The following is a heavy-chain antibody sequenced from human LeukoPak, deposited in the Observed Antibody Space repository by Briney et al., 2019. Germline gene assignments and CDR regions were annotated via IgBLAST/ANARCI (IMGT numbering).Heavy chain of an antibody. CDR1: GGSISSYY. J-gene: IGHJ4*02. V-gene: IGHV4-59*01. D-gene: IGHD4/OR15-4a*01. Sequence: SETLSLTCTVSGGSISSYYWGWIRQPPGKGLEWIANIHYSGSTNYNPSLKSRVTISKDTSKNQFSLKLTSVSAADTAVYYCARVQYGALDYWGQGTLVTVSS. CDR3: ARVQYGALDY. CDR2: IHYSGST.